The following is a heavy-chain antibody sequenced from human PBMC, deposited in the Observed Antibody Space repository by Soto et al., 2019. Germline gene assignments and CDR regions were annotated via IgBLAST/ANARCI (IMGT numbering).Heavy chain of an antibody. D-gene: IGHD2-15*01. J-gene: IGHJ4*02. V-gene: IGHV4-59*01. CDR3: ARGVVVAAKQFDY. Sequence: QVQLQESGPGLVKPSETLSLTCTVSGGSISSYYWSWIRQPPGKGLEWIGYIYYSGSTHYNPSLKSRVTISVDTSRNPSSLKLSSVTAADTAVYYCARGVVVAAKQFDYWGQGTLVTVSS. CDR2: IYYSGST. CDR1: GGSISSYY.